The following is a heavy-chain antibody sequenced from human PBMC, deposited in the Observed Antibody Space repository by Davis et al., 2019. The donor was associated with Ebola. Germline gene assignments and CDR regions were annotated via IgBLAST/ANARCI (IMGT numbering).Heavy chain of an antibody. J-gene: IGHJ5*02. Sequence: PGGSLRLSCAASGFTFADYGMHWVRQAPGKGLEWVSRISWNSGSIAYADSVKGRFTISRDNSKNTRYLQMNSLRAEDTAVYYCAKHIAAAGPDNWFDPWGQGTLVTVSS. V-gene: IGHV3-9*01. CDR1: GFTFADYG. CDR3: AKHIAAAGPDNWFDP. D-gene: IGHD6-13*01. CDR2: ISWNSGSI.